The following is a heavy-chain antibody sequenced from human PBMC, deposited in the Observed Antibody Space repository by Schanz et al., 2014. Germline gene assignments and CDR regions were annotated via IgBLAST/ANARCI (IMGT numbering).Heavy chain of an antibody. V-gene: IGHV1-18*01. D-gene: IGHD1-26*01. Sequence: QVQLVQSGAEVKKPGASVKVSCKASGYTLTGFGVSWVRQAPGQGREWMGCISGYSGNSKYAQQLQGRVTMTTDTSTNTACLELRSLTSDDPAVYYCARFNSGGHSPPYYYYGMDVWGQGTTVTVSS. CDR2: ISGYSGNS. CDR3: ARFNSGGHSPPYYYYGMDV. CDR1: GYTLTGFG. J-gene: IGHJ6*02.